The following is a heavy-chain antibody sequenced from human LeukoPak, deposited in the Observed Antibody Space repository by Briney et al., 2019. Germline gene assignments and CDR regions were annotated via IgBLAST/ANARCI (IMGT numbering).Heavy chain of an antibody. CDR2: INHSGST. J-gene: IGHJ4*02. Sequence: SETLSLTCAVYGGSFSGYYWSWIRQPPGKGLEWIGEINHSGSTNYNPSLKSRVTISVDTSKNQFSLKLSSVTAADTAVYYCARVWYDYGDPFDYWRRGTLVTVSS. V-gene: IGHV4-34*01. CDR3: ARVWYDYGDPFDY. D-gene: IGHD4-17*01. CDR1: GGSFSGYY.